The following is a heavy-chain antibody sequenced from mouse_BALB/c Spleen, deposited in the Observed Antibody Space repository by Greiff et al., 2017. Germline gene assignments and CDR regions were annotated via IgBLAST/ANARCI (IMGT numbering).Heavy chain of an antibody. Sequence: QVQLKESGPGLVAPSQSLSITCTVSGFSLTGYGVNWVRQPPGKGLEWLGMIWGDGSTDYNSALKSRLSISKDNSKSQVFLKMNSLQTDDTARYYCARVSYYYGSSYWYFDVWGAGTTVTVSS. V-gene: IGHV2-6-7*01. CDR2: IWGDGST. CDR1: GFSLTGYG. CDR3: ARVSYYYGSSYWYFDV. J-gene: IGHJ1*01. D-gene: IGHD1-1*01.